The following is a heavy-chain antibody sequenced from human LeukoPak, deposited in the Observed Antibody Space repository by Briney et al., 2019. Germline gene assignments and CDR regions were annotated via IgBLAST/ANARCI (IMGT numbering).Heavy chain of an antibody. D-gene: IGHD5-12*01. V-gene: IGHV4-59*01. CDR3: ARSRGWLRAFDY. Sequence: SETLSLTCTVSGGSISSYYWSWIRQPPGKGLEWIGYIYYSGSTNYNPPLKSRVTISVDTSKNQFSLKLSSVTAADTAVYYCARSRGWLRAFDYWGQGTLVTVSS. CDR2: IYYSGST. CDR1: GGSISSYY. J-gene: IGHJ4*02.